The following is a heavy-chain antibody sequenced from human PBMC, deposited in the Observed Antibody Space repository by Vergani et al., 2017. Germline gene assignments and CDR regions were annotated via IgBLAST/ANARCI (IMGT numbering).Heavy chain of an antibody. V-gene: IGHV4-61*02. J-gene: IGHJ3*02. CDR2: IYTSGST. Sequence: QLQLQESGPGLVKPSETLSLTCTVSGGSISSSSYYWSWIRQPAGKGLEWIGRIYTSGSTNYNPSLKSRVTISVDTSKNQFSLKLSSVTAADTAVYYCARVGEYYYDSSGYFHDAFDIWGQGTMVTVSS. CDR3: ARVGEYYYDSSGYFHDAFDI. D-gene: IGHD3-22*01. CDR1: GGSISSSSYY.